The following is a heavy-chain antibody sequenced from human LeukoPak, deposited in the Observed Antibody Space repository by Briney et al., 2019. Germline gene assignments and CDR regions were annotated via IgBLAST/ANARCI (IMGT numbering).Heavy chain of an antibody. D-gene: IGHD4-23*01. CDR1: GFTFSSYA. J-gene: IGHJ1*01. CDR3: AREGSLRWSRLTLKNAEYFQH. CDR2: ISYDGSNK. Sequence: PGGSLRLSCAASGFTFSSYAMHWVRQAPGKGLEWVAVISYDGSNKYYADSVKGRFTISRDNSKNTLYLQMNSLRAEDTAVYYCAREGSLRWSRLTLKNAEYFQHWGQGTLVTVSS. V-gene: IGHV3-30*04.